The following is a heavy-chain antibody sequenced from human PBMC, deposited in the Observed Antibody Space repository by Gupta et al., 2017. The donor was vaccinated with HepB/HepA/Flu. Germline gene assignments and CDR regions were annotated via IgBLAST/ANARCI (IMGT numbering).Heavy chain of an antibody. CDR3: EHRGSVSRAWDSFDY. CDR1: VFSLIANGMG. D-gene: IGHD1-26*01. Sequence: QITWKESGPTLVKPTQTLTLTCTFSVFSLIANGMGVGGIRQPPGKALEWLALIFWNDDKAFRPSLKNRLTLPKDDSKHQLVLKMNNMDHVEIATYYSEHRGSVSRAWDSFDYWGQGTLVTVS. J-gene: IGHJ4*02. CDR2: IFWNDDK. V-gene: IGHV2-5*01.